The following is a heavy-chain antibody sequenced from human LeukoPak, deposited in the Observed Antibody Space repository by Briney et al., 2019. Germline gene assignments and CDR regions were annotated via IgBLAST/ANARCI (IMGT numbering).Heavy chain of an antibody. CDR1: GFTFSTSW. CDR2: IKHDGSEK. J-gene: IGHJ4*02. Sequence: GGSLRLSCAASGFTFSTSWMTWVRQAPGKGLEWVANIKHDGSEKYYVDSVKGRFTISRDNAKNSLYLQMNSLRAEDTALYYCTSGAYWGQGTLVTVSS. V-gene: IGHV3-7*05. CDR3: TSGAY.